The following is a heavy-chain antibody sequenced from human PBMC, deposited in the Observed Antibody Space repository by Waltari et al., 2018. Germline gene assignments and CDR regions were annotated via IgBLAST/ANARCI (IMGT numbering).Heavy chain of an antibody. V-gene: IGHV1-2*02. CDR3: AVSYTGWYGDLDY. J-gene: IGHJ4*02. CDR2: INPNSGGT. Sequence: QVLLVQSGAEVKKPGASVTVSCKASGYSFTGHYLHWVRQAPGQGLEWMGWINPNSGGTSYAQIFQGMVTMTRDTSISTAYMELSRLTSDDTAVYYCAVSYTGWYGDLDYWGQGTLVTVSS. D-gene: IGHD6-19*01. CDR1: GYSFTGHY.